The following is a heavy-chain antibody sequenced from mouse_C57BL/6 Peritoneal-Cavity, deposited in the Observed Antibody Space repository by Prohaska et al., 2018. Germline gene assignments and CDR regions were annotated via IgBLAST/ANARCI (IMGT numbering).Heavy chain of an antibody. Sequence: EVQLLETGGGLVQPGGSRGLSCEGSGFTFSGFWMSWVRQTPGKTREWNGDINFDVRSINYAPSIKDRFTIFRDNDKRTLYLQLCKGQGEDTDMYYCLSYGSSYWYFDVWSAGTTVTVSS. J-gene: IGHJ1*01. V-gene: IGHV11-2*01. CDR2: INFDVRSI. D-gene: IGHD1-1*01. CDR3: LSYGSSYWYFDV. CDR1: GFTFSGFW.